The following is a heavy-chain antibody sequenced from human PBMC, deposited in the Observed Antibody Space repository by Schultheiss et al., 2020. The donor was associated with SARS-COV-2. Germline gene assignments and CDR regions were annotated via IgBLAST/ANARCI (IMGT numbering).Heavy chain of an antibody. D-gene: IGHD3-10*01. V-gene: IGHV1-8*02. J-gene: IGHJ4*02. Sequence: ASVKVSCKASGYTFTSYYMHWVRQAPGQGLEWMGWISAYNGNTNYAQKFQGRVTMTRNTSISTAYMELSSLRSEDTAVYYCARGPHYYGSGQRDYWGQGTLVTVSS. CDR2: ISAYNGNT. CDR3: ARGPHYYGSGQRDY. CDR1: GYTFTSYY.